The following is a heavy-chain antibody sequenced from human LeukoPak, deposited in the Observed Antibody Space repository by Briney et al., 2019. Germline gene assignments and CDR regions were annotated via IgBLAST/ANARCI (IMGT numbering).Heavy chain of an antibody. J-gene: IGHJ3*02. CDR1: GFTFGSYE. CDR3: ARDRDPGYNDSSGYRRVNAFDI. D-gene: IGHD3-22*01. CDR2: ISTSGSTK. Sequence: GGSLRLSCAASGFTFGSYEMNWVRQAPGKGLEWVSYISTSGSTKYYADSVKGRFTISRDNAKNSLYLQMNSLRAEDTAVYYCARDRDPGYNDSSGYRRVNAFDIWGQGTMVTVSS. V-gene: IGHV3-48*03.